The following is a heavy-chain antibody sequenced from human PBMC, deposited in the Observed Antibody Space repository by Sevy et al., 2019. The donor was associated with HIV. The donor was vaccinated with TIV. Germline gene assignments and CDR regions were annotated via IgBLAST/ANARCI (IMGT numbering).Heavy chain of an antibody. D-gene: IGHD6-13*01. CDR2: ISYEGTET. V-gene: IGHV3-30-3*01. J-gene: IGHJ4*01. CDR3: ARDVGYSIKWYPLY. CDR1: GFAFSSHA. Sequence: GGSLRLSCAASGFAFSSHAMHWVHQAPGKGLEWVAVISYEGTETFYAASVEGRFTISSDNSKNMLSLQINSLRPEDTAVYYCARDVGYSIKWYPLYWGHGTLVTVSS.